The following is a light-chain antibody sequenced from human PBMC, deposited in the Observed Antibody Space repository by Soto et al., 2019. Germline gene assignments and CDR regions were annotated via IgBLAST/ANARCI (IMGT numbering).Light chain of an antibody. CDR2: EVR. V-gene: IGLV2-14*01. CDR1: SSDVGGYNY. J-gene: IGLJ2*01. CDR3: SSYTSSSTVV. Sequence: QSALTQPASVSGSSGQSITISCTGTSSDVGGYNYVSWYQQHPGKAPKLMISEVRNRPSGVSNRFSGSKSGNAASLTISGLQAEDEADYYCSSYTSSSTVVFGGGTKLTV.